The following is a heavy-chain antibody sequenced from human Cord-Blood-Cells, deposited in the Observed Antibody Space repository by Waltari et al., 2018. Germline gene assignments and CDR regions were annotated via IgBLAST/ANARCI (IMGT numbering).Heavy chain of an antibody. CDR3: ARGQLLGVDAFDI. D-gene: IGHD1-26*01. CDR2: MNPNSGNT. V-gene: IGHV1-8*03. CDR1: GYTFTSYY. J-gene: IGHJ3*02. Sequence: QVQLGQSGAEVKKPGSSVKVSCKASGYTFTSYYINWLLQATGQGLEWMGWMNPNSGNTGYAQKFQGRVTITRNTSISTAYMELSSLRSEDTAVYYCARGQLLGVDAFDIWGQGTMVTVSS.